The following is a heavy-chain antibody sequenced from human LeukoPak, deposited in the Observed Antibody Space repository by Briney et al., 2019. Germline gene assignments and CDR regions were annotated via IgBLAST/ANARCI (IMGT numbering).Heavy chain of an antibody. CDR1: RFTFSSYA. CDR2: LWHDGSNR. Sequence: GTSLRLSCTAPRFTFSSYALHWIRQAPGKGLEWVALLWHDGSNRYYSEAVKGRFTISRNNSKNTVYLQINSMRAEDTAVYYCTRELFGSGSWPHYWGQGTRVTVSS. J-gene: IGHJ4*02. V-gene: IGHV3-33*01. CDR3: TRELFGSGSWPHY. D-gene: IGHD3-10*01.